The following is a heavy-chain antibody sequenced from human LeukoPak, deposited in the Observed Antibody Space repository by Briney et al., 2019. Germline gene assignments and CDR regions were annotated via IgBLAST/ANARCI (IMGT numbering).Heavy chain of an antibody. CDR1: GFTFSDYY. V-gene: IGHV3-23*01. J-gene: IGHJ4*02. Sequence: GGSLRLSCAASGFTFSDYYMSWIRQAPGKGLEWVSTISSSGGSTYYADSVKGRFTISRDNSKNTLYLQMNSLRAEDTAVFYCAKDSGGSGTYRPFDYWGQGTLVTVSS. CDR2: ISSSGGST. D-gene: IGHD3-10*01. CDR3: AKDSGGSGTYRPFDY.